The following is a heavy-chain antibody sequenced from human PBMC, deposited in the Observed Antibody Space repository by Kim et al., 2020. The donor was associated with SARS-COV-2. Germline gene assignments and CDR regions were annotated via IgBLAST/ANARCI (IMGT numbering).Heavy chain of an antibody. D-gene: IGHD6-13*01. CDR3: ARTAYSSSWYAVLFDY. V-gene: IGHV4-30-2*04. Sequence: SLKSPVTISVDTSKNQFSLKLSSVTAADTAVYYCARTAYSSSWYAVLFDYWGQGTLVTVSS. J-gene: IGHJ4*02.